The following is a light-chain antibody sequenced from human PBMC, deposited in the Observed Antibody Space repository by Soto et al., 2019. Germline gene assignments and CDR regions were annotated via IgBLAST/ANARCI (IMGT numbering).Light chain of an antibody. J-gene: IGKJ3*01. CDR2: GAS. Sequence: IQLTQSPSSLSASVGDRVTLTCRASQGISSFLAWYQQKPGKAPKLLIYGASTLQSGVPSRFSGSGSGTDCTLSIGSLQPEDFATYYCHQLNSFPIPFGPGTKVDI. CDR3: HQLNSFPIP. CDR1: QGISSF. V-gene: IGKV1-9*01.